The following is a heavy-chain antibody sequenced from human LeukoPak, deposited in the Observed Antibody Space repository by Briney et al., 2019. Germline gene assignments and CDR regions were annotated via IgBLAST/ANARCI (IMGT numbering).Heavy chain of an antibody. CDR3: ARDTIAAAGTWNWFDP. J-gene: IGHJ5*02. CDR2: ISTSSSYI. V-gene: IGHV3-21*05. D-gene: IGHD6-13*01. Sequence: GGSLRLSCAASGFTFSSYSMNWVRQAPGKGLEWISCISTSSSYIYYADSVKGRFTISRDNAKNSLYLQMNSLRAEDTAVYYCARDTIAAAGTWNWFDPWGQGTLVTVSS. CDR1: GFTFSSYS.